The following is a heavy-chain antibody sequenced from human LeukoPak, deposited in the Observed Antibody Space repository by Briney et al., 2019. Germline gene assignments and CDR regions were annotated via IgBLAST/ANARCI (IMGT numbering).Heavy chain of an antibody. CDR1: GLSVSSNF. Sequence: GGSLRLSCAATGLSVSSNFMSWVRQAPSKGLEWVAVIWYDGVNKHYADAVKGRFTVSRDNSKNMLYLQMNNLTVEDTALYYCARDRLAVHDSFDVWGQGTMVTVSS. J-gene: IGHJ3*01. D-gene: IGHD6-19*01. CDR3: ARDRLAVHDSFDV. CDR2: IWYDGVNK. V-gene: IGHV3-33*08.